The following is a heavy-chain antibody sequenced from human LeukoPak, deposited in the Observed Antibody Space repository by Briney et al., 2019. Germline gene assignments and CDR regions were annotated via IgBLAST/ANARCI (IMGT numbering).Heavy chain of an antibody. CDR3: AKDREAYYDFWSGYHPALDV. D-gene: IGHD3-3*01. CDR1: GFTFSSYA. Sequence: GGPLRLSCAASGFTFSSYAMSWVRQAPGKGLEWVSAISGGGGSTYYADSVKGRFTISRDNSKNTLYLQMSSLRAEDTAVYYCAKDREAYYDFWSGYHPALDVWDQGTTVTVSS. J-gene: IGHJ6*02. CDR2: ISGGGGST. V-gene: IGHV3-23*01.